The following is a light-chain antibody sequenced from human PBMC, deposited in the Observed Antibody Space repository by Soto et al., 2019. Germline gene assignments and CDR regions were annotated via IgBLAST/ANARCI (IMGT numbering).Light chain of an antibody. V-gene: IGLV1-40*01. J-gene: IGLJ2*01. CDR2: GNS. CDR1: SSNIGEGYD. CDR3: QSYYSSLSGYVV. Sequence: QSVLTQPPSVSGAPGQRVTISCTGSSSNIGEGYDVHWYQQLPGTAPKLLIYGNSNLPSGVPDRLSGTKSGTTASLAITGRQAEDDADYYYQSYYSSLSGYVVFGGGTKLTVL.